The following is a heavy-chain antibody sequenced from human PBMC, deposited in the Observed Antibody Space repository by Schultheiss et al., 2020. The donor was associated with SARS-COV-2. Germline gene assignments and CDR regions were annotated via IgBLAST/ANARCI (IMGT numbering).Heavy chain of an antibody. CDR2: IFYSGST. CDR3: ARDPGGGFSYFHY. V-gene: IGHV4-59*01. Sequence: SETLSLTCTVSGGSISSYYWSWIRQPPGKGLEWIGYIFYSGSTNYNPSLKSRVTISVDTSKSQFSLKLSSVTAADTAVYYCARDPGGGFSYFHYWGQGTLVIVSS. D-gene: IGHD1-14*01. CDR1: GGSISSYY. J-gene: IGHJ4*02.